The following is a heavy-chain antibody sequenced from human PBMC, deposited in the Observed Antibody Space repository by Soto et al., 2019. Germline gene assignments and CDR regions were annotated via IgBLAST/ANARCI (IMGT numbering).Heavy chain of an antibody. D-gene: IGHD3-10*01. V-gene: IGHV4-4*07. CDR3: AGSYGSGSYVGYYYGMDV. CDR2: IYTSGST. Sequence: SETLSLTCTVSGGSISSYYWSWIRQPAGKGLEWIGRIYTSGSTNYNPSLKSRVTMSVDTSKNQFSLKLSSVTAADTAVYYCAGSYGSGSYVGYYYGMDVWGQGTTVTVS. J-gene: IGHJ6*02. CDR1: GGSISSYY.